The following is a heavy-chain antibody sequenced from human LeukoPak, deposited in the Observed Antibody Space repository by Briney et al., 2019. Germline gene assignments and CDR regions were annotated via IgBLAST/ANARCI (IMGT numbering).Heavy chain of an antibody. CDR2: ISSSGSTI. J-gene: IGHJ4*02. Sequence: NPGGSLRLSCAASGFTFSDYYMSWIRQAPGKGLGWVSYISSSGSTIYYADSVKGRFTISRDNAKNSLYLQMNSLRAEDTAVYYCARVAMVRGHRHFDYWGQGTLVTVSS. V-gene: IGHV3-11*01. D-gene: IGHD3-10*01. CDR1: GFTFSDYY. CDR3: ARVAMVRGHRHFDY.